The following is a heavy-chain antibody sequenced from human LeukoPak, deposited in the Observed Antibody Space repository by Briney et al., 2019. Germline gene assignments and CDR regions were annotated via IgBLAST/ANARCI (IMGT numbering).Heavy chain of an antibody. Sequence: SVKVSCKASGGTFSSYAISWVRQAPGQGLEWMGGIIPIFGTANYAQKFQGRVTITADESTSTAYMELSSLRSEDTAVYYCAGEYSSSSPVDWFDPWGQGTLVTVSS. D-gene: IGHD6-6*01. CDR2: IIPIFGTA. CDR1: GGTFSSYA. CDR3: AGEYSSSSPVDWFDP. J-gene: IGHJ5*02. V-gene: IGHV1-69*13.